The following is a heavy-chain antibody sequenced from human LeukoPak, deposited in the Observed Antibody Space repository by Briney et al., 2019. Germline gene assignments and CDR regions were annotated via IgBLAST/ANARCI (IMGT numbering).Heavy chain of an antibody. V-gene: IGHV3-9*01. CDR2: ISWNSGSI. D-gene: IGHD6-13*01. CDR1: GFTFDDYA. CDR3: ARDGQQLVWAYYYYYYGMDV. Sequence: GGSLRPSCAASGFTFDDYAMHWVRQAPGKGLEWVSGISWNSGSIGYADSVKGRFTISRDNAKNSLYLQMNSLRAEDTAVYYCARDGQQLVWAYYYYYYGMDVWGQGTTVTVSS. J-gene: IGHJ6*02.